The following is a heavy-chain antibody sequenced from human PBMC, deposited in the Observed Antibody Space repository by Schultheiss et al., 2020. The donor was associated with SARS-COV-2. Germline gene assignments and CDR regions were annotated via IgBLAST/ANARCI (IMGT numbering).Heavy chain of an antibody. V-gene: IGHV4-61*08. CDR3: ARDIAVAAPFNFDY. J-gene: IGHJ4*02. CDR1: GGSISSGGYY. CDR2: IYHSGST. Sequence: SETLSLTCTVSGGSISSGGYYWSWIRQHPGKGLEWIGEIYHSGSTNYNPSLKSRVTISVDKSKNQFSLKLSSVTAADTAVYYCARDIAVAAPFNFDYWGQGTLVTVSS. D-gene: IGHD6-19*01.